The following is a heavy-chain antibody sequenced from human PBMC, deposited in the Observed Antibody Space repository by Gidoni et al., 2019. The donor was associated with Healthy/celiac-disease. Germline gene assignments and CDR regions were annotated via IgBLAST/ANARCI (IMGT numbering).Heavy chain of an antibody. V-gene: IGHV3-21*01. CDR2: ISRSSSYI. J-gene: IGHJ4*02. Sequence: EVQLVESGGGLVKHGGSLRLSWAASALAFSSYSMNWVRQAPGTGLEWVSSISRSSSYIYYADSGKGRFTISRDNAKNSLYLQMNSLRAEDTAVYYCARDPRGGGWDLHFDYWGQGTLVTVSS. CDR3: ARDPRGGGWDLHFDY. D-gene: IGHD6-19*01. CDR1: ALAFSSYS.